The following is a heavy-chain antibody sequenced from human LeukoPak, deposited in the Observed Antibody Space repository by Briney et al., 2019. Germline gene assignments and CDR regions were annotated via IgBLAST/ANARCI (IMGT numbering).Heavy chain of an antibody. CDR3: ARDLEMITFKVGSRYNYFDY. CDR1: GYTFTSYA. Sequence: ASVKVSCKASGYTFTSYAMHWVRQAPGQRLEWMGWINAGNGNTKYSQKFQGRVTITRDTSAITAYMELSSLRSEDTAVYYCARDLEMITFKVGSRYNYFDYWGQGTLVTVSS. J-gene: IGHJ4*02. V-gene: IGHV1-3*01. CDR2: INAGNGNT. D-gene: IGHD3-16*01.